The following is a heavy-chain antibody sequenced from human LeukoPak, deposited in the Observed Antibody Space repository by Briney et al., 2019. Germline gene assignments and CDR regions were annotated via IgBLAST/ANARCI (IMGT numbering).Heavy chain of an antibody. J-gene: IGHJ4*02. CDR3: ARARDGYNTVDY. CDR1: GGSITNYY. Sequence: PSETLSLTCNASGGSITNYYWSWIRQPPGKGLEWIGYIYYIGNTNYNPSLKSRVTISVDMSKNQFSLNLSSVTAADTAVYYCARARDGYNTVDYWGQGTLVTVSS. D-gene: IGHD5-24*01. V-gene: IGHV4-59*01. CDR2: IYYIGNT.